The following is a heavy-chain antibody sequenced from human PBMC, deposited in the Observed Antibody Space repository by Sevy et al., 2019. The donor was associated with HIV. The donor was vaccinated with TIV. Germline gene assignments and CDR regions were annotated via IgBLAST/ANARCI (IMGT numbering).Heavy chain of an antibody. CDR3: ATRAGIAAAGRVFDY. D-gene: IGHD6-13*01. Sequence: GGSLRLSCAASGFTFSDHYMEWVRQAPGKGLEWVGRIRNKADSYTTEYAASVKGRFTISRDDSKNSLYLLMNSLKTEETAVYYGATRAGIAAAGRVFDYWGQGTLVTVSS. V-gene: IGHV3-72*01. CDR1: GFTFSDHY. CDR2: IRNKADSYTT. J-gene: IGHJ4*02.